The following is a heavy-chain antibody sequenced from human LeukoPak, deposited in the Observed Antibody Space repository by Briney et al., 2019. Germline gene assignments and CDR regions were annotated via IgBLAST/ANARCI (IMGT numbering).Heavy chain of an antibody. CDR1: GYTFTSYG. CDR3: ARDGGKRGYSPKNWFDP. V-gene: IGHV1-18*01. J-gene: IGHJ5*02. CDR2: ISAYNGNT. Sequence: ASVKVSCKASGYTFTSYGISWVRQAPGQGLEWMGWISAYNGNTNYAQKLQGRVTMTADTSTSTAYMELRSLRSDDTAVYYCARDGGKRGYSPKNWFDPWGQGTLVTVSS. D-gene: IGHD5-18*01.